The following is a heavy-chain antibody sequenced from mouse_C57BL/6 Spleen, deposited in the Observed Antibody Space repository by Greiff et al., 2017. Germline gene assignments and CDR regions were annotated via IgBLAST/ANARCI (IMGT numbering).Heavy chain of an antibody. CDR1: GYTFTSYW. V-gene: IGHV1-50*01. CDR2: IDPSDSYT. D-gene: IGHD1-1*01. CDR3: ARLATTVVSDFYY. J-gene: IGHJ2*01. Sequence: QVQLQQPGAELVKPGASVKLSCKASGYTFTSYWMQWVKQRPGQGLEWIGEIDPSDSYTNYNQKFKGKATLTVDTSSSTAYMQLSSLTSEDSAVYYCARLATTVVSDFYYWGQGTTLTASS.